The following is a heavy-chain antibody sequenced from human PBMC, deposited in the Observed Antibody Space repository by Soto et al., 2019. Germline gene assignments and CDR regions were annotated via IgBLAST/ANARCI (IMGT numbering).Heavy chain of an antibody. V-gene: IGHV4-34*01. CDR1: GGSFSCYY. J-gene: IGHJ6*02. CDR2: INHSGST. D-gene: IGHD3-3*01. Sequence: SETLSLTCAVYGGSFSCYYWSWIRQPPGKGLEWIGEINHSGSTNYNPSLKSRVTISVDTSKNQFSLKLSSVTAADTAVYYCARAAYXFWSGYIPEYYYYYGMDVWGQGTTVTVS. CDR3: ARAAYXFWSGYIPEYYYYYGMDV.